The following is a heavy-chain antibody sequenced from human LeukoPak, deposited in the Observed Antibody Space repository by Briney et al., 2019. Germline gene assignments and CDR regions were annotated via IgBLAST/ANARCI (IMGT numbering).Heavy chain of an antibody. Sequence: PSQTLSLTCTVSGGSISSGDYYWSWIRQHPGKGLEWIGYIYYSRSTYYNPSLKSRVTISVDTSKNQFSLKLSSVTAADTAVYYCARDNGSGSYYVFDIWGQGTMVTVSS. D-gene: IGHD3-10*01. CDR1: GGSISSGDYY. CDR3: ARDNGSGSYYVFDI. J-gene: IGHJ3*02. CDR2: IYYSRST. V-gene: IGHV4-31*03.